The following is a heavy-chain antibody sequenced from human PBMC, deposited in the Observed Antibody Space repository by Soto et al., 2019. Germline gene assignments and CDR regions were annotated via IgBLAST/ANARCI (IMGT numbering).Heavy chain of an antibody. V-gene: IGHV4-30-4*01. CDR3: ARGGWNDVDYYYYGMDV. Sequence: PSETLSLTCTVSGGSISSGDYYWSWIRQPPGKGLEWIGYIYYSGSTYYNPSLKSRVNISVDTSKNQFSLELSSVTAADPAVYYCARGGWNDVDYYYYGMDVWGQGTTVTVSS. CDR2: IYYSGST. J-gene: IGHJ6*02. CDR1: GGSISSGDYY. D-gene: IGHD1-1*01.